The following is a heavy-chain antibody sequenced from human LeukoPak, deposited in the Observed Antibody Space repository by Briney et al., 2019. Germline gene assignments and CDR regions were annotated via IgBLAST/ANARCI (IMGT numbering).Heavy chain of an antibody. CDR3: ARVRRGYYDSSGYEDAFDI. D-gene: IGHD3-22*01. CDR1: GGSISSGSYY. V-gene: IGHV4-61*02. CDR2: IYTSGST. J-gene: IGHJ3*02. Sequence: SETLSLTCTVSGGSISSGSYYWSWIRQPAGKGLEWIGRIYTSGSTNYNPSLKSRVTISVDTSKNQFSLKLSSVTAADTAVYYCARVRRGYYDSSGYEDAFDIWGQGTMVPVSS.